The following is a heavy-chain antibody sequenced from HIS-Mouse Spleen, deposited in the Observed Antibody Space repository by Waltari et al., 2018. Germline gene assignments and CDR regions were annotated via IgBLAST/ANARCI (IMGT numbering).Heavy chain of an antibody. CDR1: GFTSSIYG. CDR2: ISYDGSNK. J-gene: IGHJ4*02. CDR3: AKDKHHAFDY. V-gene: IGHV3-30*18. Sequence: QVQLVASGGVVVQPGRSLRLSCTTSGFTSSIYGLHWVRQAPGKGLEWGAVISYDGSNKYYADSVKGRFTISRDNSKNTLYLQMNSLRAEDTAVYYCAKDKHHAFDYWGQGTLVTVSS.